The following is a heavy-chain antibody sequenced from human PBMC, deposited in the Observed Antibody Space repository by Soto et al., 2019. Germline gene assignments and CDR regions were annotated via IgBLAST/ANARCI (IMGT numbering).Heavy chain of an antibody. D-gene: IGHD6-13*01. J-gene: IGHJ5*02. Sequence: SETLSLTCTVSGGSISSSSYYWGWIRQPPGKGLEWIGSIYYSGSTYYNPSLKSRVTISVDTSKNQFSLKLSSVTAADTAVYYCARPGIAAAGRSSTWFDPWGQGTLVTVSS. CDR1: GGSISSSSYY. V-gene: IGHV4-39*01. CDR2: IYYSGST. CDR3: ARPGIAAAGRSSTWFDP.